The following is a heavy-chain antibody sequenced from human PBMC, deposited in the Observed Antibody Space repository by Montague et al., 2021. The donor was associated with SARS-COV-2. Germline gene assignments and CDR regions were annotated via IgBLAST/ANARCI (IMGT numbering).Heavy chain of an antibody. D-gene: IGHD3-9*01. V-gene: IGHV4-34*01. CDR1: GGSLTNHY. CDR3: ARVPLHFDGFDS. CDR2: VNQSGRTT. J-gene: IGHJ4*02. Sequence: SETLSLTCAVYGGSLTNHYWTWVRQPPGNGLEWVGEVNQSGRTTHYNPSMRSRVTISVDRSNNQVSLTLESVTAADTAVYYCARVPLHFDGFDSWGQGSLVTVSS.